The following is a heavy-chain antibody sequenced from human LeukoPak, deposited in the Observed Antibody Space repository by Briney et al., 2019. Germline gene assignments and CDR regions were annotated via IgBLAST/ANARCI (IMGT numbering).Heavy chain of an antibody. CDR2: ISGSGGSS. J-gene: IGHJ4*02. D-gene: IGHD3-3*01. Sequence: PGGSLRLSCAVSGFTFSSYAMSWVRQAPGKGLEWVSAISGSGGSSYYADSVKGRFTISRDNSKNTLYLQMNSLRAEDTAVYYCASYYDFWSGGDYWGQGTLVTVSS. CDR3: ASYYDFWSGGDY. V-gene: IGHV3-23*01. CDR1: GFTFSSYA.